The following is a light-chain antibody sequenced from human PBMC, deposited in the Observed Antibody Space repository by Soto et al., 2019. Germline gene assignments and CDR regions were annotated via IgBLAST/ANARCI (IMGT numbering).Light chain of an antibody. CDR3: QQHGTSPYT. V-gene: IGKV3-20*01. Sequence: VVLTQSPNTLSLSPGERATLSCWASQSLRSSYLAWYQRKPGQAPRLLMFGASRRATGIPDRFNGSGSGTDFILTISRLEPEDVAVYYCQQHGTSPYTFGQGTRLEI. CDR2: GAS. J-gene: IGKJ5*01. CDR1: QSLRSSY.